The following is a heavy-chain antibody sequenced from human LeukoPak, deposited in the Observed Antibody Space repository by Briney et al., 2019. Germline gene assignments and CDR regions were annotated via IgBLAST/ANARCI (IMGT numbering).Heavy chain of an antibody. CDR3: TKGYSSSWYSWFDP. CDR2: ISGSGGST. J-gene: IGHJ5*02. V-gene: IGHV3-23*01. Sequence: GSLRLSCAASGFTFSSYAMSWVRQAPGKGLEWVSAISGSGGSTYYADSVKDRFTISRDNSKNTLYLQMNSLRAEDTAVYYCTKGYSSSWYSWFDPWGQGTLVTFSS. D-gene: IGHD6-13*01. CDR1: GFTFSSYA.